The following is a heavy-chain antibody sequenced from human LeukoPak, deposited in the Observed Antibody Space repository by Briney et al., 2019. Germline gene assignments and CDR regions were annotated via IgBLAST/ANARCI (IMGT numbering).Heavy chain of an antibody. CDR3: ARGYSLDY. D-gene: IGHD5-18*01. CDR1: GGSISSGGYY. V-gene: IGHV4-30-4*08. Sequence: NPSETLSLTCTVSGGSISSGGYYWSWIRQHPGKGLEWIGYIYYSGSTYYNPSLKSRVTISVDTSKNQFSLNLSSVTAADTAVYYCARGYSLDYWGQGTLVSVSS. J-gene: IGHJ4*02. CDR2: IYYSGST.